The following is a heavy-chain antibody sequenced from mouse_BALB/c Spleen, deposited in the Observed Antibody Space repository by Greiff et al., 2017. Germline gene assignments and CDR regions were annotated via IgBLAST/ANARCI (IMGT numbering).Heavy chain of an antibody. Sequence: QVQLQQSGAELVRPGTSVKVSCKASGYAFTNYLIEWVKQRPGQGLEWIGVINPGSGGTNYNEKFKGKATLTADKSSSTAYMQLSSLTSSDFAVYFCARGYVYGGYFDVWGAGTTVTVSS. V-gene: IGHV1-54*01. CDR3: ARGYVYGGYFDV. CDR1: GYAFTNYL. CDR2: INPGSGGT. D-gene: IGHD2-2*01. J-gene: IGHJ1*01.